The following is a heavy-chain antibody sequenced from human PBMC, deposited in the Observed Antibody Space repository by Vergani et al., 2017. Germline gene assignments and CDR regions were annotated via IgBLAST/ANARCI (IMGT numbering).Heavy chain of an antibody. CDR1: GYSISSGYY. D-gene: IGHD5-12*01. Sequence: QVQLQESGPGLVKPSETLSLTCAVSGYSISSGYYWGWVRQPPGKGLEWIGSIYHNGSTYYNPSLKSRVTISVDTSKNQCSLKLSSVTAADTAVYYCARQGVVAAPFDYWGQGTLVTVSS. CDR3: ARQGVVAAPFDY. J-gene: IGHJ4*02. V-gene: IGHV4-38-2*01. CDR2: IYHNGST.